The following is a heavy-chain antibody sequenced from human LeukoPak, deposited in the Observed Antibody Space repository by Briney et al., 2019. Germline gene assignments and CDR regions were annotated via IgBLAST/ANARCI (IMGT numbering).Heavy chain of an antibody. CDR2: ISSGSSYI. Sequence: GGSLRLSCAASGFTFSSYAMSWVRQAPGKGLEWVSSISSGSSYIYYADSVKGRFTISRDNAKNSLYLQMNSLRAEDTAVYYCARYDGDYLYYFDYWGQGTLVTVSS. CDR3: ARYDGDYLYYFDY. D-gene: IGHD4-17*01. J-gene: IGHJ4*02. V-gene: IGHV3-21*01. CDR1: GFTFSSYA.